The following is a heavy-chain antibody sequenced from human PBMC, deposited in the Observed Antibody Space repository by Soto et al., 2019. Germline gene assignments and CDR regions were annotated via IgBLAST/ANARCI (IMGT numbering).Heavy chain of an antibody. D-gene: IGHD6-25*01. CDR2: ISYDGSNK. J-gene: IGHJ4*02. V-gene: IGHV3-30*03. CDR3: TPQRVAPIDY. Sequence: GGSLRLSCAASGFTFSSYGMHWVRQAPGKGLEWVAVISYDGSNKYYADSVKGRFTISRDNSKNTLYLQMSSLRAEDTAVYYYTPQRVAPIDYWGQGTLVTVSS. CDR1: GFTFSSYG.